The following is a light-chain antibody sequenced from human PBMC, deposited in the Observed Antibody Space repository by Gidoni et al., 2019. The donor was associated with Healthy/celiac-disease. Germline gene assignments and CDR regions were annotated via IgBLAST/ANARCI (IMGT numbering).Light chain of an antibody. CDR2: AAS. CDR1: QSISSY. CDR3: QQSYSTPGLT. Sequence: DIQMTPSPSSLSASVGDRVTIPCRASQSISSYLNWYQQKPGKAPKLLIYAASSLQSGVPSRFSGSGSGTDFTLTISRLQPEDFATYYCQQSYSTPGLTFGGGTKVEIK. V-gene: IGKV1-39*01. J-gene: IGKJ4*01.